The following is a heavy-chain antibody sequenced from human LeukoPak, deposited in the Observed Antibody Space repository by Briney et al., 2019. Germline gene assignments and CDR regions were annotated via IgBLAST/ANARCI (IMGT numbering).Heavy chain of an antibody. J-gene: IGHJ4*02. Sequence: PGGSLRLSCAASGFTFSSYEMNWVRQAPGKGLEWVSYISGTSDDIYYGDSVKGRFTISRDNSKNSVYLQMKSLRAEDTALYFCVRRGFHDYSGFDYWGQGTLVTVSS. CDR2: ISGTSDDI. CDR1: GFTFSSYE. D-gene: IGHD1-26*01. CDR3: VRRGFHDYSGFDY. V-gene: IGHV3-21*05.